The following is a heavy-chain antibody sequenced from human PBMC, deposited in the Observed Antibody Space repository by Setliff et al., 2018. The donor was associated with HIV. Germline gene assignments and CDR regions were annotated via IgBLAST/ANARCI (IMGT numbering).Heavy chain of an antibody. J-gene: IGHJ2*01. CDR1: GGSIISGGYY. Sequence: PSETLSLTCTVSGGSIISGGYYWSWIRQHPGKGLEWIGYIYYSGSAYYNPSLKSRVTISVDTSKNHFSLKLTSVTAADTAVYYCARALGIGGWYFDLWGRGTLVTVSS. V-gene: IGHV4-31*02. D-gene: IGHD7-27*01. CDR2: IYYSGSA. CDR3: ARALGIGGWYFDL.